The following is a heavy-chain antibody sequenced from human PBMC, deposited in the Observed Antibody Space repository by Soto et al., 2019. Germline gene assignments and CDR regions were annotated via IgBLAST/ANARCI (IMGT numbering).Heavy chain of an antibody. CDR3: ARTVVPAAMRTYWFDP. Sequence: QVQLQESGPGLVKPSGTLSLTCAVSSGSISSSNWWSWVRQPPGKGLEGIGEIYHSGSTNYNPSLKRRVTISVDKSTNQFSLKLSSVTAADTAVYYCARTVVPAAMRTYWFDPWGQGTLVTVSS. CDR1: SGSISSSNW. J-gene: IGHJ5*02. V-gene: IGHV4-4*02. D-gene: IGHD2-2*01. CDR2: IYHSGST.